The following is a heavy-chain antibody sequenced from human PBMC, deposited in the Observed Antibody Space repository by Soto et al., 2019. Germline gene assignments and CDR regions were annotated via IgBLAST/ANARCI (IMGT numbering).Heavy chain of an antibody. CDR3: ARDRPNYYSGLDV. Sequence: QVQLVESGGGVVQPGRSLRLSCAASGFIFSNYGMHWVRQAPGKGLEWVAVIWYDGSNIYYADSVKGRFTISRDNSNNTLYLQMSSLRVDDRAVYYCARDRPNYYSGLDVWGQGTTVTVSS. CDR1: GFIFSNYG. V-gene: IGHV3-33*01. D-gene: IGHD6-6*01. J-gene: IGHJ6*02. CDR2: IWYDGSNI.